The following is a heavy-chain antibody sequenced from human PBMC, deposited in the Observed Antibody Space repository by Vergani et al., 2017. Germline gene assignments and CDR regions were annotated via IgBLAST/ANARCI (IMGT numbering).Heavy chain of an antibody. Sequence: QVQVVQSGAEVKKSGASVKISCKTSGYTFSNYYMHWVRQAPGQGLEWMGIINPSGGHTNYAQKFQGRVTMTRDTSTSTVYMDLSSLRSEDTAIYYCARGDYGILTGYRYWGKGTLVTVSA. CDR3: ARGDYGILTGYRY. V-gene: IGHV1-46*03. CDR1: GYTFSNYY. D-gene: IGHD3-9*01. J-gene: IGHJ4*02. CDR2: INPSGGHT.